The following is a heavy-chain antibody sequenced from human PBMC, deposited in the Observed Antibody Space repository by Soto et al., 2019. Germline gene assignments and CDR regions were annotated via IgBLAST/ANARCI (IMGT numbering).Heavy chain of an antibody. CDR3: ARELGYCSGGSCYMDGAFDF. CDR2: IRGSGDST. J-gene: IGHJ3*01. D-gene: IGHD2-15*01. V-gene: IGHV3-23*01. CDR1: GSTFSSYA. Sequence: EVQLWESGGGLVQPGGSLRLSCAASGSTFSSYAMSWVRQAPGKGLEWVSVIRGSGDSTYYADSVKGRFTISRDNSKNDLYVQMNSLRGEDTAVYYCARELGYCSGGSCYMDGAFDFWGQGTMVTVSS.